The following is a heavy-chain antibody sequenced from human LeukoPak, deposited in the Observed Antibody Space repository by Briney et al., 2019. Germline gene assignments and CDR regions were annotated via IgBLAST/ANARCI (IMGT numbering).Heavy chain of an antibody. CDR2: IWYDGSNK. CDR3: ARVVRHLYYYYGMDV. CDR1: GFTFSSYV. Sequence: PGRSLRLSCGASGFTFSSYVMHWVRQAPGKGLEWVAVIWYDGSNKYYADSVKGRFTISRDNSKNTLYLQMNSLRAEDTAVYYCARVVRHLYYYYGMDVWGQGTTVTVSS. D-gene: IGHD6-6*01. V-gene: IGHV3-33*08. J-gene: IGHJ6*02.